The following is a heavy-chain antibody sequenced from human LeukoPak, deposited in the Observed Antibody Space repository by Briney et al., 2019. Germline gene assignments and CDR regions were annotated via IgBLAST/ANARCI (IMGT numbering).Heavy chain of an antibody. Sequence: GGSLRLSCAASGFTFSSYSMNWVRQAPGKGLEWVSYISSSGSAIYYAHSVKGRFTISRDNAKNSLYLQMNSLRAEDTAVYYCARVHYYDSSGFDYWGQGTLVTVSS. CDR3: ARVHYYDSSGFDY. V-gene: IGHV3-48*04. CDR2: ISSSGSAI. D-gene: IGHD3-22*01. J-gene: IGHJ4*02. CDR1: GFTFSSYS.